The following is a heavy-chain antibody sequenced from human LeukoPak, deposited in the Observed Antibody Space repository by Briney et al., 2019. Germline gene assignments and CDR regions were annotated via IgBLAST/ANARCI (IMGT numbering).Heavy chain of an antibody. V-gene: IGHV3-7*03. CDR1: GFTFSNYW. D-gene: IGHD3-3*01. Sequence: GGSLRLSCAASGFTFSNYWMSWVRQTPGKGLEWVANIKEDGSEKYYVDSLKGRFTISRDNAKNSLYLQRNSLRAEDTAVYYCAKDRTKQAYWGQGTLVTVSS. J-gene: IGHJ4*02. CDR3: AKDRTKQAY. CDR2: IKEDGSEK.